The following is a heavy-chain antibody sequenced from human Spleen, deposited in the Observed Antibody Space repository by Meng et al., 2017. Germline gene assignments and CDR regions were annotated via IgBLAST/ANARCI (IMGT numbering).Heavy chain of an antibody. Sequence: QVQLQQWGAGLLKPSETLSLTCAVYGGTFSDYYWSWIRQPPGKGLEWIGEINHSGGTKYTPSLESRVTISIDTSKNQFSLKLSSVTAADTAIYYCARERDTPVLYRLEYWGQGTLVTVSS. J-gene: IGHJ4*02. D-gene: IGHD5-18*01. CDR1: GGTFSDYY. CDR2: INHSGGT. V-gene: IGHV4-34*01. CDR3: ARERDTPVLYRLEY.